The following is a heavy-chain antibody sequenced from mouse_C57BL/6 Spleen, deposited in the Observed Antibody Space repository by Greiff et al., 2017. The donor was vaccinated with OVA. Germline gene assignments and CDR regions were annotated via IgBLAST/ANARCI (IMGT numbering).Heavy chain of an antibody. D-gene: IGHD2-5*01. Sequence: QVLLQQPGAELVKPGASVKMSCKASGYTFTSYWITWVKQRPGQGLEWIGDIYPGSGSTNYNEKFKSKATLTVDTSSSTAYMQLSSLTSEDSAVYYCARRDSNWGMDYWGQGTSVTVSS. CDR1: GYTFTSYW. V-gene: IGHV1-55*01. CDR2: IYPGSGST. CDR3: ARRDSNWGMDY. J-gene: IGHJ4*01.